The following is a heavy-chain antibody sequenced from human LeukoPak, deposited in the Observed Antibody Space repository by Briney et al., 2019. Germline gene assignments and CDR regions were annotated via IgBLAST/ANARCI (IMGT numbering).Heavy chain of an antibody. D-gene: IGHD2-2*01. CDR1: GGSISSGDYY. Sequence: SETLSLTCTVSGGSISSGDYYWSWIRQPPGKGLEWIGYIYYSGSTYYNPSLKSRVTISVGTSKNQFSLKLSSVTAADTVVYYCARDLYCSSTSCPGVDYYYYYGMDVWGQGTTVSVSS. CDR3: ARDLYCSSTSCPGVDYYYYYGMDV. J-gene: IGHJ6*02. V-gene: IGHV4-30-4*01. CDR2: IYYSGST.